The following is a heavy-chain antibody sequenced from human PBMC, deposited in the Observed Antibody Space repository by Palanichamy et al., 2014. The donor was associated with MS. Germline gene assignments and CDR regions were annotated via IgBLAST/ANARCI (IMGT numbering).Heavy chain of an antibody. CDR1: GGSISSGSYY. D-gene: IGHD2-15*01. CDR2: IYTSGST. Sequence: TLSLTCTVSGGSISSGSYYWSWIRQPAGKGLEWIGRIYTSGSTNYNPSLKSRVTISVDTSKNQFSLKLSSVTAADTAVYYCARSCSGGSWTCWFDPWGQGTLVTVSS. J-gene: IGHJ5*02. CDR3: ARSCSGGSWTCWFDP. V-gene: IGHV4-61*02.